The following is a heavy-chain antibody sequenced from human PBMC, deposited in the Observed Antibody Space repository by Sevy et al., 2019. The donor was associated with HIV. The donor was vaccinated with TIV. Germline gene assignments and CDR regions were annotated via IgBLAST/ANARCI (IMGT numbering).Heavy chain of an antibody. CDR1: GFTFDDFG. J-gene: IGHJ6*03. CDR2: LDWHGNAT. D-gene: IGHD3-10*01. V-gene: IGHV3-20*04. CDR3: VREGHYYGSGSPLVLFHYYYMDV. Sequence: GGSLRLSCVASGFTFDDFGMNWVRQRPGKGLEWVSGLDWHGNATGYADSVKGRFTISRDNAKKSLYLQMNSLRVEDTALYYCVREGHYYGSGSPLVLFHYYYMDVWGKGTTVTVSS.